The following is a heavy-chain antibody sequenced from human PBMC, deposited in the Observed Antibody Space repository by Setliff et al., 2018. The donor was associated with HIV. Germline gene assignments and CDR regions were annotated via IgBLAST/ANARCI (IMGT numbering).Heavy chain of an antibody. D-gene: IGHD3-10*01. CDR3: ARDQGSGSYYKVLNWFDP. Sequence: SQTLSLTCAISGDSVSSNTAAWNWIRQSPSRGLEWLGRTYYRSKWFNNYAVSVKSRIVINPDTSKNQFSLQLNSVTSEDTAVYYCARDQGSGSYYKVLNWFDPWGQGTLVTVSS. CDR2: TYYRSKWFN. V-gene: IGHV6-1*01. J-gene: IGHJ5*02. CDR1: GDSVSSNTAA.